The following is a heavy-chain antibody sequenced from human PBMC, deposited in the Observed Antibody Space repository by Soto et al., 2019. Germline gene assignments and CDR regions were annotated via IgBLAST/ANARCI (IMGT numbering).Heavy chain of an antibody. Sequence: EVQLVESGGGLVKPGGSLRLSCAASGFTFSSYSMNWVLQAPGKGLEWASSISSSSSYIYYADSVKRRFTSSRDNDKNSLYLQMNSLRDEYTAGYYCARDSPDYGDYDIIWGDYWGQGTLVTVS. J-gene: IGHJ4*02. V-gene: IGHV3-21*01. CDR1: GFTFSSYS. CDR3: ARDSPDYGDYDIIWGDY. D-gene: IGHD4-17*01. CDR2: ISSSSSYI.